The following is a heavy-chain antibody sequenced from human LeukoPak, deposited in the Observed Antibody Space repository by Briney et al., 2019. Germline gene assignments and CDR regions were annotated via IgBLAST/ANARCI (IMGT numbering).Heavy chain of an antibody. V-gene: IGHV3-21*06. J-gene: IGHJ4*02. CDR3: IKXGWIDD. D-gene: IGHD6-19*01. Sequence: PGGSLRLSCAASGFTFSSYSMNWVRQAPGKGLEWVSSISSSSSYIYYADSVKGRFIISRDNAMSSLYLELNSLRGEDTAFYHCIKXGWIDDWGQGTLVTVS. CDR1: GFTFSSYS. CDR2: ISSSSSYI.